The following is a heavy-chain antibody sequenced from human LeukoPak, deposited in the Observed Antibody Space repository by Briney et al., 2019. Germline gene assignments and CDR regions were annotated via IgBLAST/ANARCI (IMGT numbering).Heavy chain of an antibody. D-gene: IGHD3-10*01. Sequence: GGSLRLSCAASGFTVSSNYMSWVRQAPGKGLEWVSVIYSGGTTYYADSVRGRFTISRDNSKNTLYLQMNSLRVEDTAVYYCARDRSSVRGWDLWGQGTLVTVSS. J-gene: IGHJ5*02. CDR3: ARDRSSVRGWDL. CDR2: IYSGGTT. V-gene: IGHV3-53*01. CDR1: GFTVSSNY.